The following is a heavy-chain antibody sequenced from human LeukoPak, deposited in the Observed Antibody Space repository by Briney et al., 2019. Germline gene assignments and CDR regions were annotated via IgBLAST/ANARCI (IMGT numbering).Heavy chain of an antibody. J-gene: IGHJ6*02. CDR2: ISSNGGST. Sequence: PGGSLRLSCAASGFTFSSYSMHWVRQAPGKGLEYVSAISSNGGSTYYANSVKGRFTISRDNSKNTLYLQMGSLRAEDMAVYYCARGSSVRAAAAGMYYYYYGMDVWGQGTTVPVSS. D-gene: IGHD6-13*01. CDR1: GFTFSSYS. CDR3: ARGSSVRAAAAGMYYYYYGMDV. V-gene: IGHV3-64*01.